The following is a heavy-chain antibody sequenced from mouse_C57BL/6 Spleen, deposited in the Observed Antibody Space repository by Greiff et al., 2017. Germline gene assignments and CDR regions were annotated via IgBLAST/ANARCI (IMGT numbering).Heavy chain of an antibody. J-gene: IGHJ4*01. D-gene: IGHD1-1*01. CDR3: ARSGYSMLFDY. V-gene: IGHV1-59*01. CDR1: GYTFTSYW. Sequence: QVQLQQPGAELVRPGTSVKLSCKASGYTFTSYWMHWVKQRPGQGLAWIGVIDPTDSYTNYNQKFKGKATLTVDKSSSTAYMLLSSQTSEDSAVYYGARSGYSMLFDYWGQGTSVTVSS. CDR2: IDPTDSYT.